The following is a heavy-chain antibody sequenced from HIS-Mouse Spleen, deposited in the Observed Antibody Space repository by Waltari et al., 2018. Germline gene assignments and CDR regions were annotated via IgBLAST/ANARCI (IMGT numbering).Heavy chain of an antibody. J-gene: IGHJ2*01. Sequence: QLQLQESGPGLVKPSETLSLTCTVSGGSISSSSYYWGWIRQPPGKGLEWIGSNYYSGGPYNNPAVKSRVTIAVDTSKNKFSLKLSSVTAADTAVYYCAREIPYSSSWYDWYFDLWGRGTLVTVSS. CDR2: NYYSGGP. CDR1: GGSISSSSYY. CDR3: AREIPYSSSWYDWYFDL. V-gene: IGHV4-39*07. D-gene: IGHD6-13*01.